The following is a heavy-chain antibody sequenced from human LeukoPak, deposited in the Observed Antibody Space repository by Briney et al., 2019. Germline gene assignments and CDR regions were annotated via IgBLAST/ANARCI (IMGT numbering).Heavy chain of an antibody. J-gene: IGHJ4*02. Sequence: GGSLRLSCAASGFSFNNYAMSWVRQAPGKGLEWVSSISSSGDSTMYGDSVKGRFTISRDNAKNTLYLQMNSLRADDTAVYYCARIADYGSGFELWGQGTLVTVSS. V-gene: IGHV3-23*01. CDR3: ARIADYGSGFEL. CDR1: GFSFNNYA. D-gene: IGHD3-10*01. CDR2: ISSSGDST.